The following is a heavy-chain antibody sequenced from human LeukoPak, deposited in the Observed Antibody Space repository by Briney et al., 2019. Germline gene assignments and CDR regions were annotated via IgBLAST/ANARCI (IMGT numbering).Heavy chain of an antibody. V-gene: IGHV3-23*01. CDR2: MSGSGGRT. Sequence: GGSLQLSCTASGFTFSSYAMSWVRQAAGKGLEWVSAMSGSGGRTNYGDSVKGRFTISRDNSKNTLYLQMNSLRAEDTAVYYCAKDPGVVVRNRYFQHWGQGTLVTVSS. CDR3: AKDPGVVVRNRYFQH. D-gene: IGHD3-22*01. J-gene: IGHJ1*01. CDR1: GFTFSSYA.